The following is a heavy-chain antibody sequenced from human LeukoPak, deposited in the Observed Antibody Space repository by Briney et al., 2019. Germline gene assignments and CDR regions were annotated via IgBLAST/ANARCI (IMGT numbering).Heavy chain of an antibody. CDR3: AKLPSDCSGGRCNEDY. CDR2: ISGSGGST. V-gene: IGHV3-23*01. Sequence: AASLRLSCAASGFTFSSYAISWVRQAPGKGLEWFSAISGSGGSTYYAHPAQGRLTTTRDNSKNTLYPQMNSRRAEDTAVYYCAKLPSDCSGGRCNEDYCGPGHLVPVSS. D-gene: IGHD2-15*01. J-gene: IGHJ4*02. CDR1: GFTFSSYA.